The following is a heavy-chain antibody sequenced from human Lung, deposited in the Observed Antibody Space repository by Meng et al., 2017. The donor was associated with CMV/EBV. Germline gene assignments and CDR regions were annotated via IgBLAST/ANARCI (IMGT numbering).Heavy chain of an antibody. J-gene: IGHJ6*02. V-gene: IGHV3-43D*03. D-gene: IGHD6-13*01. CDR1: GFTFDDYA. CDR3: AKEYIAAAGTDYYYGMDV. CDR2: ISWDGGST. Sequence: SCAASGFTFDDYAMHWVRQAPGKGLEWVSLISWDGGSTYYADSVKGRFTISRDNSKNSLYLQMNSLRAEDTALYYCAKEYIAAAGTDYYYGMDVWXQGTXVNGAS.